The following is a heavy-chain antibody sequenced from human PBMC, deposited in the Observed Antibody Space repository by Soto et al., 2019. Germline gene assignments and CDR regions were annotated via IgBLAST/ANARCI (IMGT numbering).Heavy chain of an antibody. CDR2: ISHSGST. CDR3: AARHFWSGPWTDTGLDY. V-gene: IGHV4-4*02. D-gene: IGHD3-3*02. CDR1: GDSINNSHW. J-gene: IGHJ4*02. Sequence: XGTLSLTCAVSGDSINNSHWWSCVRQPPGKGLEWIGQISHSGSTNYNPSLTSRVNKSVDKSKNHFSLKLTSVTAADTAVYYCAARHFWSGPWTDTGLDYWGQGTLVTVSS.